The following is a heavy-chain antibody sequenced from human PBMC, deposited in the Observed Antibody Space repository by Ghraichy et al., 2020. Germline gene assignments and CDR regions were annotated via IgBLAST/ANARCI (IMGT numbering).Heavy chain of an antibody. CDR3: AKGASSTRGFDP. V-gene: IGHV3-23*01. Sequence: GGSLRLSCAASGFTFSSYAMTWVRQAPGKGLEWVSSISPSGDYINYADSVKGRFTISRDNSKNTLYLQVNSLRAEDTAVYYCAKGASSTRGFDPWGQGTLVTVST. J-gene: IGHJ5*02. D-gene: IGHD2-2*01. CDR2: ISPSGDYI. CDR1: GFTFSSYA.